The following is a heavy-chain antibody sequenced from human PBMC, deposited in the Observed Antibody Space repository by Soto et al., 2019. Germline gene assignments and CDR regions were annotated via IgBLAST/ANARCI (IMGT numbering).Heavy chain of an antibody. Sequence: EEQLVVSGGGLVQPGGSLRVSCAASGFTFSDHYMDWVRQAPGKGLEWVGRSRNKVNIYSTEYAASVKGRFTISRDESKKSLYLDMTSLKSEDTAVYYCARASRYDSRGYFAWGVFDLWGQGTMVMVSS. D-gene: IGHD3-22*01. J-gene: IGHJ3*01. CDR1: GFTFSDHY. V-gene: IGHV3-72*01. CDR3: ARASRYDSRGYFAWGVFDL. CDR2: SRNKVNIYST.